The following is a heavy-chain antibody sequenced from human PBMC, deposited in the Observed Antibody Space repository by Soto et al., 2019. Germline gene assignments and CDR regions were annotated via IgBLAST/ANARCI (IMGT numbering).Heavy chain of an antibody. D-gene: IGHD2-15*01. CDR1: GDSVSNNSAA. CDR2: TYYRSKWYN. Sequence: SQTLSLTCAISGDSVSNNSAAWNWIRQSPSRGLEWLGRTYYRSKWYNDYAVSVKSRITINPDPSKNQFSLQLNPVTPEDTAVNYCARQRLCGRIFCSGGHDVFAVWGQVTMVPVSS. J-gene: IGHJ3*01. CDR3: ARQRLCGRIFCSGGHDVFAV. V-gene: IGHV6-1*01.